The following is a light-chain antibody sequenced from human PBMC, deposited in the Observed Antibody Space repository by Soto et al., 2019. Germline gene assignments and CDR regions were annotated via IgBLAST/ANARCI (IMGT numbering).Light chain of an antibody. Sequence: QSVLTQPASVSGSPGQSITISCTGTSSDVGSYNLVSWYQQHPGKAPKVMIYEGSKRPSGISNRFSGSESGNAASLTISGLQAEDEADYYCFSYARSSIFHVVFGGGTKVTVL. J-gene: IGLJ2*01. CDR1: SSDVGSYNL. CDR3: FSYARSSIFHVV. CDR2: EGS. V-gene: IGLV2-23*03.